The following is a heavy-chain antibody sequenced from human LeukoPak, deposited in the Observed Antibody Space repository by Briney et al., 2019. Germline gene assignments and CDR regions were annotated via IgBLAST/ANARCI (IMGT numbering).Heavy chain of an antibody. V-gene: IGHV1-8*01. J-gene: IGHJ4*02. CDR1: GYTFTSYH. CDR3: VRVPPGTTIYAY. CDR2: VNPNNSDI. Sequence: ASVKVSCKASGYTFTSYHINWVRQATGQGLEWVGWVNPNNSDIGYAQKLQGRVTMTRNTSIGTAYMELSSLRSEDTAIYYCVRVPPGTTIYAYWGQGTLVTVSS. D-gene: IGHD1-14*01.